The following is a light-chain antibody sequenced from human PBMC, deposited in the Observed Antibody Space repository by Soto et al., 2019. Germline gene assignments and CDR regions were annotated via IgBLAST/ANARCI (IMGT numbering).Light chain of an antibody. Sequence: QSALTQPASVSGSPGQSITISCTGTSSDVGTYTLVSWYQQRPGKAPTLMIFEDDQRPSGVSFRCSGSKSGNTASLTISGLQAEDEADYYCCSYAGSSTYVFGTGTKLTVL. CDR2: EDD. CDR1: SSDVGTYTL. CDR3: CSYAGSSTYV. J-gene: IGLJ1*01. V-gene: IGLV2-23*01.